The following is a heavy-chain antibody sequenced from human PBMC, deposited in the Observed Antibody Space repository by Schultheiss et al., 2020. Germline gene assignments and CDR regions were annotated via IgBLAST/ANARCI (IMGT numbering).Heavy chain of an antibody. CDR2: ISSYT. D-gene: IGHD2-8*01. CDR1: GYTFSSYG. Sequence: ASVKVSCKTSGYTFSSYGISWVRQAPGQGLEWVGWISSYTKYAQKFEDRVTMTTDTYTSTVYMELRSLTSDDTAVYYCARTVYGFDYWGQGTRVTVSS. V-gene: IGHV1-18*01. CDR3: ARTVYGFDY. J-gene: IGHJ4*02.